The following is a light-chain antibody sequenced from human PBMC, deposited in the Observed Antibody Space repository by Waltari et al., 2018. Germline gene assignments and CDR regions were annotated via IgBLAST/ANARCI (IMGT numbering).Light chain of an antibody. Sequence: QSALTQPASVSGSPGQAVNISCTGTSRDVGGFPFVSWYQQHPGKAPKLLISDVSDRPSGVSRRFSGSTSGNTASPTISGLQAEDEADDFCSSYTNTIVVFGGGTKLTGL. CDR2: DVS. CDR1: SRDVGGFPF. CDR3: SSYTNTIVV. J-gene: IGLJ2*01. V-gene: IGLV2-14*03.